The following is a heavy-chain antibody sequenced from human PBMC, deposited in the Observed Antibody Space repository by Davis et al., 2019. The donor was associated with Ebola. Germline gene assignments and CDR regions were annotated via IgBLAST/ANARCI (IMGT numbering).Heavy chain of an antibody. D-gene: IGHD2-15*01. Sequence: PSETLSLTCNVSGSSISNLYWSWIRQPAGKGLEWIGRIYPSGSINYNPSLRGRLTMSVDTSKNQFSLILKSVSAADTAVYYCAGCTGGRCQYSYYGVDVWGQGTLVTVSS. CDR1: GSSISNLY. V-gene: IGHV4-4*07. CDR3: AGCTGGRCQYSYYGVDV. CDR2: IYPSGSI. J-gene: IGHJ6*02.